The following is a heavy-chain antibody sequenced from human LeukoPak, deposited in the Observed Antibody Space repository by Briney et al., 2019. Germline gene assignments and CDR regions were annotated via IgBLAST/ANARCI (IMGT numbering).Heavy chain of an antibody. V-gene: IGHV3-74*01. J-gene: IGHJ4*02. CDR1: GFTFSSYW. D-gene: IGHD1-1*01. Sequence: GGSLRLSCTASGFTFSSYWMHWVRQAPGKGLVWVSRINSDGSGTTYADSVKGRFTISRDNAKNTLYLQMNSLRDEDTAVYYCARDGDQLVDIDYWGQGTLVTVSS. CDR2: INSDGSGT. CDR3: ARDGDQLVDIDY.